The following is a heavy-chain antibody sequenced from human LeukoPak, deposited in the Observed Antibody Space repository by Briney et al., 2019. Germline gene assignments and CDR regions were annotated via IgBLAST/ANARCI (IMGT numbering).Heavy chain of an antibody. J-gene: IGHJ4*02. D-gene: IGHD1-14*01. Sequence: GGSLRLSCAASGFTVITNDMTWVRQAPGKGLEWVSVLYSDVNTKYADSVQGRFTISRDNSKNTLYIEMNSLSPDDTAVYYCARGVEPLAANTLAYWGQGTLVTVSS. CDR3: ARGVEPLAANTLAY. V-gene: IGHV3-53*01. CDR2: LYSDVNT. CDR1: GFTVITND.